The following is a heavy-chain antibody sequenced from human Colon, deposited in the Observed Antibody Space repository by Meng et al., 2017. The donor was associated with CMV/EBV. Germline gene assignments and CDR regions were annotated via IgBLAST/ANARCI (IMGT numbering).Heavy chain of an antibody. Sequence: QVQVLESGAGVKEPGASVNVSCNTSGYTFDDSYMHWVRQAPGQGLEWMGWIRSDGSATNYAQKFRGRVTMTRDSSVSTAYMELSGLTSDDTAVYFCVRSSGWSLFDYWGPGALVTVSS. D-gene: IGHD6-19*01. V-gene: IGHV1-2*02. CDR2: IRSDGSAT. CDR3: VRSSGWSLFDY. CDR1: GYTFDDSY. J-gene: IGHJ4*02.